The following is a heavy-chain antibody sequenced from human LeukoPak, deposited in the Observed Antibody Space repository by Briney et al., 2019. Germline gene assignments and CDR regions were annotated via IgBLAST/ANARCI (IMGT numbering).Heavy chain of an antibody. Sequence: GGSLRLSCAASGFIFSTYGMHWVRQAPGKGLEWVAVMSYDGSTKYYADSVKGRFTISRDNSNNMLYLQMNSLRAEDTAVYYCAKDSGQLLYGDAFDIWGQGTRVAVSS. CDR3: AKDSGQLLYGDAFDI. J-gene: IGHJ3*02. V-gene: IGHV3-30*18. CDR2: MSYDGSTK. D-gene: IGHD3-10*01. CDR1: GFIFSTYG.